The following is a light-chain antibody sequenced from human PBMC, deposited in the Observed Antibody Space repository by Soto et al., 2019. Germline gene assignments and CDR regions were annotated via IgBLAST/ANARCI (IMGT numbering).Light chain of an antibody. J-gene: IGKJ5*01. V-gene: IGKV3-20*01. CDR3: QQYFTSPIT. Sequence: TLSLSPGERATLSCRASQSVNSRLAWYQHKPGQAPMLLISGASNRASGIPARFSAWGSGTDFTLTISRVDPADFAFYYCQQYFTSPITFGQGTRLEI. CDR1: QSVNSR. CDR2: GAS.